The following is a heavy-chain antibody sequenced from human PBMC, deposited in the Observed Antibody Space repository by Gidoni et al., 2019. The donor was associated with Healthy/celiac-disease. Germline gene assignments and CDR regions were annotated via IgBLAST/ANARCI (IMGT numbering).Heavy chain of an antibody. J-gene: IGHJ4*02. CDR3: TTVGNYDSSGYSFDY. CDR2: IKIKTDGETT. Sequence: EVQLVEYGGGWVKPGGSIRLSCAASGVTFSTAWMSWVRQAPGKGLDLVVRIKIKTDGETTDYAATVNGRFTISRDDSKNTLNLQMNSLKTEDTAVYYCTTVGNYDSSGYSFDYWGQGTLVTVSS. CDR1: GVTFSTAW. D-gene: IGHD3-22*01. V-gene: IGHV3-15*01.